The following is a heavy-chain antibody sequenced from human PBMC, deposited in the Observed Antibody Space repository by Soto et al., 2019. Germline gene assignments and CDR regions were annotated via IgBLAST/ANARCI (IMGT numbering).Heavy chain of an antibody. CDR3: AREKVLGAMLTTYNYLDP. CDR2: IYYTGST. D-gene: IGHD3-16*01. CDR1: GGSVRSGSSY. Sequence: TSETLSLTCTVSGGSVRSGSSYWSWIRQPPGKGLEWIGYIYYTGSTNYNPSLKSRVTISVDTSKNQFSLKLSSVTAADTAVYYCAREKVLGAMLTTYNYLDPWGQGTLVTVSS. J-gene: IGHJ5*02. V-gene: IGHV4-61*01.